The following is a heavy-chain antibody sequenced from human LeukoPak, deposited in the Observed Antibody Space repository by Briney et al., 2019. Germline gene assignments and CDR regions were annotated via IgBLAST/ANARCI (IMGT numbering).Heavy chain of an antibody. J-gene: IGHJ4*02. CDR2: IYSDGNT. CDR1: GFTVSSIY. V-gene: IGHV3-53*01. D-gene: IGHD1-26*01. Sequence: GGSLRLSCAVSGFTVSSIYMSWVRQAPGKGLEWVSFIYSDGNTYYGDSVKGRFTISRDNAKNSLYLQTNSLRVEDTAVYYCARDKIVGATNFDYWGQGTLVTVSS. CDR3: ARDKIVGATNFDY.